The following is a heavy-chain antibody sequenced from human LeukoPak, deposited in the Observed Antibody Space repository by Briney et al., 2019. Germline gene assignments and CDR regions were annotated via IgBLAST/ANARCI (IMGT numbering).Heavy chain of an antibody. D-gene: IGHD3-16*01. CDR1: GGSISSSSYY. J-gene: IGHJ4*02. V-gene: IGHV4-39*07. CDR2: IYYSGST. CDR3: ARVPPWGSGNYFDY. Sequence: PSETLSLTCTVSGGSISSSSYYWGWIRQPPGKGLEWIGSIYYSGSTYYNPSLKSRVTISVDTSKNQFSLKLSSVTAADTAVYYCARVPPWGSGNYFDYWGQGTLVTVSS.